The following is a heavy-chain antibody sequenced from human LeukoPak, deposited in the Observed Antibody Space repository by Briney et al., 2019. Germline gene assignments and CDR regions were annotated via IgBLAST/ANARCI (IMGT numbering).Heavy chain of an antibody. V-gene: IGHV3-9*01. Sequence: GRSLRLSCAASGFTFDDYAMHWVRQAPGKGLEWVSGISWNSGSIGYADSVKGRFTISRDNAKNSLYLQMNSLRAEDTALYYCAKDTLYGSGAFDIWGQGTMVTVSS. CDR1: GFTFDDYA. D-gene: IGHD3-10*01. J-gene: IGHJ3*02. CDR3: AKDTLYGSGAFDI. CDR2: ISWNSGSI.